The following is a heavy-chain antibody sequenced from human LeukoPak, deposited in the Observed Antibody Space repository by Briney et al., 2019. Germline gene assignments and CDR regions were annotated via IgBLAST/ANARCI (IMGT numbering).Heavy chain of an antibody. CDR3: ARTYYYADKGPRFDY. Sequence: GGSLRLSCAAAGFTFSSYEVNWVRQAPGKGVQWVSDISSSGSTINYADSVRGRFTISRDNVKNSLYLQMNSLRAEDTAVYYCARTYYYADKGPRFDYWGQGTLVTVSS. V-gene: IGHV3-48*03. CDR2: ISSSGSTI. CDR1: GFTFSSYE. J-gene: IGHJ4*02. D-gene: IGHD3-10*01.